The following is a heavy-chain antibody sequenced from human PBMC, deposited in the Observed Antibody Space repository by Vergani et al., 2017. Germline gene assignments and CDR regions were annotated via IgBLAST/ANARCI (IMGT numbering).Heavy chain of an antibody. J-gene: IGHJ4*02. CDR2: IYYSGST. V-gene: IGHV4-34*01. CDR1: GGSFSGYY. Sequence: QVQLQQWGAGLLKPSETLSLTCAVYGGSFSGYYWSWIRQPPGKGLEWIGSIYYSGSTYYNPSLKSRVTISVDTSKNQFSLKLSSVTAADTAVYYCARQPIAAAGVFDYWGQGTLVTVSS. D-gene: IGHD6-13*01. CDR3: ARQPIAAAGVFDY.